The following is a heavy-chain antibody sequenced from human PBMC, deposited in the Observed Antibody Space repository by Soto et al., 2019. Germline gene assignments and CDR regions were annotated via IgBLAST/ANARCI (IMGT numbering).Heavy chain of an antibody. CDR3: AKDPRYCSGGSCYSEGWFDP. Sequence: GGSLRLSCAASGFTFSSYGMHWVHQAPGKGLEWVAVISYDGSNKYYADSVKGRFTISRDNSKNTLYLQMNSLRAEDTAVYYCAKDPRYCSGGSCYSEGWFDPWGQGTLVTVSS. J-gene: IGHJ5*02. CDR1: GFTFSSYG. CDR2: ISYDGSNK. D-gene: IGHD2-15*01. V-gene: IGHV3-30*18.